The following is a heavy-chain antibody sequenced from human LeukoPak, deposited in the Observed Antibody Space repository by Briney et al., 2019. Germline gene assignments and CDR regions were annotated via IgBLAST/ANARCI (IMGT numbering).Heavy chain of an antibody. D-gene: IGHD5-12*01. V-gene: IGHV4-61*08. CDR3: AREYSGFDY. CDR1: GDPISSHSDY. J-gene: IGHJ4*02. Sequence: SETLSLTCTVSGDPISSHSDYKWTWIPQPPGKGLEWIGYSYHGGSTNYNPSLKSRVTISVDTSKNQFSLKLTSVTAAVTAVYYCAREYSGFDYWGQGTLVTVSS. CDR2: SYHGGST.